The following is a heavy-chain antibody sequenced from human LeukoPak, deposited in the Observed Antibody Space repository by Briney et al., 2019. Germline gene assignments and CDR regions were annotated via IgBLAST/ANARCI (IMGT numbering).Heavy chain of an antibody. Sequence: SETLSLTCTLPGASIRSSYWSWIRQTPEGGLGWVGYMYNSGGTSYNPSLKRRVTISGATSKNQLPLKLTSVTCAYTTVYCCARLGGPAAGDYWGQGNLVTVS. CDR3: ARLGGPAAGDY. D-gene: IGHD2-2*01. CDR1: GASIRSSY. J-gene: IGHJ4*02. CDR2: MYNSGGT. V-gene: IGHV4-59*01.